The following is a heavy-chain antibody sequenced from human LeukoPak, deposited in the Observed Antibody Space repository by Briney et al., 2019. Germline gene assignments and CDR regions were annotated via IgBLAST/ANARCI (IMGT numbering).Heavy chain of an antibody. CDR1: GFTFDDYG. CDR3: AREYSSGWYPYYYYYYYMDV. V-gene: IGHV3-20*04. CDR2: INWNGGST. Sequence: GGSLRLSWAASGFTFDDYGMSWVRQAPGKGLKWVSGINWNGGSTGYADSVKGRFTISRDNAKNSLYLQMNSLRAEDTALYYCAREYSSGWYPYYYYYYYMDVWGKGTTVTVSS. J-gene: IGHJ6*03. D-gene: IGHD6-19*01.